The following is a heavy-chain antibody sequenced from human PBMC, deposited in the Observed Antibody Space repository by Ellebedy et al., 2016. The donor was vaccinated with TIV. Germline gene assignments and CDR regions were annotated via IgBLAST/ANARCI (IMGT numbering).Heavy chain of an antibody. J-gene: IGHJ4*02. CDR1: GDSVSSNTDT. Sequence: MPSETLSLTCAISGDSVSSNTDTWNWIRQSPSRDLAWLGRTYFRSQLYSESAESLKGRIIVNPDTSRNQFSLQLNSVIPEDTAVYFCAMEWDLMSTITLAFDYWGQGTLVTVSS. CDR2: TYFRSQLYS. CDR3: AMEWDLMSTITLAFDY. V-gene: IGHV6-1*01. D-gene: IGHD5/OR15-5a*01.